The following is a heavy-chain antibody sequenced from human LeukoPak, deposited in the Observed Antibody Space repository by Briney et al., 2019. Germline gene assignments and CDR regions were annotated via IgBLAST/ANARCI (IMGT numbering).Heavy chain of an antibody. CDR3: ARAIHREYPFDY. CDR1: GYSISSGYY. V-gene: IGHV4-38-2*02. Sequence: SETLSLTCTVSGYSISSGYYWGWIRQPPGKGLEWIGSFYGTTYYNPSLRSRVTISVDTSKNQFSLKLSSVTAADTAVYYCARAIHREYPFDYWGQGTLVTVSS. J-gene: IGHJ4*02. CDR2: FYGTT. D-gene: IGHD2/OR15-2a*01.